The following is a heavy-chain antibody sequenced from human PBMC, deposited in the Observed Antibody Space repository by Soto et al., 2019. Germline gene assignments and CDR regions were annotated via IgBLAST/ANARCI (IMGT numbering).Heavy chain of an antibody. CDR2: SNPYNGHK. CDR1: GYSFSYYG. Sequence: QVQLLQSGAELRKPGASVKVSCQAFGYSFSYYGINCVRQAPGQGLEWMGWSNPYNGHKNYAQKFADRLTMTTDTSPATVSMELRNLKSDDTAVYYCMRVRLRAYDNRGFYSWGQRCLVTVSS. D-gene: IGHD3-22*01. CDR3: MRVRLRAYDNRGFYS. V-gene: IGHV1-18*01. J-gene: IGHJ5*02.